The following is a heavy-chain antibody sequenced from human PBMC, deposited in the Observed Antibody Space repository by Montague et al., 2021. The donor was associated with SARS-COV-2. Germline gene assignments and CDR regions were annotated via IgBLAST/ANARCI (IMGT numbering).Heavy chain of an antibody. V-gene: IGHV4-59*01. D-gene: IGHD5-12*01. CDR1: GDSLTYFY. CDR3: VRGATRTFDY. J-gene: IGHJ4*02. CDR2: IFYSGTT. Sequence: SETLSLTCTVPGDSLTYFYWSWIRQTPGKGLEWIGYIFYSGTTNYNPSLKSRVTISVDTSKNQFSLRLSSVTAADTAVYYCVRGATRTFDYWGQGTLVTVSS.